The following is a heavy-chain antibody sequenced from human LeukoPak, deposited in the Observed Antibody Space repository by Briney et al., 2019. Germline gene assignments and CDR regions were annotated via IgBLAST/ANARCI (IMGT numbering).Heavy chain of an antibody. V-gene: IGHV4-4*02. J-gene: IGHJ6*03. Sequence: SETLSLTCAVSGGSISSSNWWSWVRQPPGKGLEWIGEIYHSGSTNYNPSLKSRVTISVDKSKNQFSLKLSSVTAADTAVYYCARHLTVDTFYYFHYMAVWGKGTTVTVSS. CDR2: IYHSGST. CDR3: ARHLTVDTFYYFHYMAV. D-gene: IGHD1-14*01. CDR1: GGSISSSNW.